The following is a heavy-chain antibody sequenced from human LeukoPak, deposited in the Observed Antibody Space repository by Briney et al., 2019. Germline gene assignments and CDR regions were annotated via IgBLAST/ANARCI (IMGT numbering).Heavy chain of an antibody. CDR1: GGSFSGYY. CDR3: ARGLHYYGSGSYYYYGMDV. CDR2: INQSGST. J-gene: IGHJ6*04. Sequence: SETLSLTCAVYGGSFSGYYWSWIRQPPGKGLEWIGEINQSGSTNYNPSLKSRVTISVDTSKNQFSLKLSSVTAADTAVYYCARGLHYYGSGSYYYYGMDVWGKGTTVTVSS. D-gene: IGHD3-10*01. V-gene: IGHV4-34*01.